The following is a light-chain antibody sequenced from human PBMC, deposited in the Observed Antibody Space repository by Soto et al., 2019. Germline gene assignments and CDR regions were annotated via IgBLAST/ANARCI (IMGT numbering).Light chain of an antibody. Sequence: EIVMAQSPATLSVSPGEGATLSCRASQSMSSNLTWYQQKPGQAPRLLIYGASTRATGVPARFSGSGSGTEFTLTISSLQSEDFAVYYCQQYNDWWTFGQGTKVEIK. CDR3: QQYNDWWT. V-gene: IGKV3-15*01. CDR2: GAS. J-gene: IGKJ1*01. CDR1: QSMSSN.